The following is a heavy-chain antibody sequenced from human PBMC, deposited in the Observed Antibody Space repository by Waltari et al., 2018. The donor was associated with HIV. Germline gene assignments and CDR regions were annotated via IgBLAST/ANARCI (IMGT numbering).Heavy chain of an antibody. Sequence: EVQLLESGGGLVQPGGSLRLSCAASGFTFSSFAMSWVRQAPGKGFEGVSAISGSGGSTDYADSVKGRFTISRDNSKNTLYLQMNSLRAEDTAVYYCAKGHYDFWSGSYYYGMDVWGQGTTVTVSS. CDR1: GFTFSSFA. CDR3: AKGHYDFWSGSYYYGMDV. J-gene: IGHJ6*02. CDR2: ISGSGGST. D-gene: IGHD3-3*01. V-gene: IGHV3-23*01.